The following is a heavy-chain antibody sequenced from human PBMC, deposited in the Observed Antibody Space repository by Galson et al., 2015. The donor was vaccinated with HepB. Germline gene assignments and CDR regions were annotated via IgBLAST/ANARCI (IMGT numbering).Heavy chain of an antibody. CDR3: ARDLRDIVAVPSPALGFYYYGMDV. V-gene: IGHV1-69*13. Sequence: SVKVSCKASGGTFSSYAISWVRQAPGQGLEWMGGIIPIFGTANYAQKFQGRVTITADESTSTAYMELSSLRSEDTAVYYCARDLRDIVAVPSPALGFYYYGMDVWGQGTTVTVSS. CDR1: GGTFSSYA. J-gene: IGHJ6*02. D-gene: IGHD2-2*01. CDR2: IIPIFGTA.